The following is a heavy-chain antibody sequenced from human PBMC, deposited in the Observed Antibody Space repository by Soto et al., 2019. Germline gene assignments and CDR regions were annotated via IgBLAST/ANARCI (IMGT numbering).Heavy chain of an antibody. CDR1: GLNLSDYG. CDR2: ISYDGSNK. CDR3: AKDPHYFYDSTGYYDY. Sequence: GGSLRLSCAASGLNLSDYGVHWVRQNQGKGLEWVSGISYDGSNKNYADPVKGRLTISRDNAKNTLSLQMNSLRAEDTAVYYCAKDPHYFYDSTGYYDYRGQGTLVPVSS. J-gene: IGHJ4*02. D-gene: IGHD3-22*01. V-gene: IGHV3-30*18.